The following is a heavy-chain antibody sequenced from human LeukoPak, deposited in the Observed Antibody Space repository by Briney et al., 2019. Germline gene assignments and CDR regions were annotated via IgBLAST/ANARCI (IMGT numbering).Heavy chain of an antibody. Sequence: GASVKVSCKASGGTFSSYAITWVRQAPGQRLEWMGGVSPIYGTSDYAQRFQGRVTISADESTSTAFLEVRSLRSEDTAVYYCARDCSGGRCYGAFDIWGQGTLVIVSS. CDR1: GGTFSSYA. CDR3: ARDCSGGRCYGAFDI. J-gene: IGHJ3*02. CDR2: VSPIYGTS. V-gene: IGHV1-69*01. D-gene: IGHD2-15*01.